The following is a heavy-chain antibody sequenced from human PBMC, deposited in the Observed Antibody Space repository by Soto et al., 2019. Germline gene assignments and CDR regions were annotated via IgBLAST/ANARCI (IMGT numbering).Heavy chain of an antibody. CDR1: GFTFSSYA. J-gene: IGHJ5*02. D-gene: IGHD5-12*01. CDR2: ISGSGGST. V-gene: IGHV3-23*01. CDR3: AKDLATSGYATGWFDP. Sequence: EVQLLESGGGLVQPGGSLRLSCAASGFTFSSYAMSWVRQAPGKGLEWVSAISGSGGSTYYADSVKGRFTISRDNSKNTLYLQMNSLRAEGTAVYYCAKDLATSGYATGWFDPWGQGTLVTVSS.